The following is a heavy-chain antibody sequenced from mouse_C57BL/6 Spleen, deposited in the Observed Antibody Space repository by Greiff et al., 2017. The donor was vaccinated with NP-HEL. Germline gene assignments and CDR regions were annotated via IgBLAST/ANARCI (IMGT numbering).Heavy chain of an antibody. D-gene: IGHD2-4*01. CDR2: ISYSGST. CDR1: GYSITSGYD. Sequence: VQLKESGPGMVKPSQSLSLTCTVTGYSITSGYDWHWIRHFPGNKLEWMGYISYSGSTNYNPSLKSRISITHDTSKNHFFLKLNSVTTEDTATYYCARAEDYGPFAYWGQGTLVTVSA. V-gene: IGHV3-1*01. J-gene: IGHJ3*01. CDR3: ARAEDYGPFAY.